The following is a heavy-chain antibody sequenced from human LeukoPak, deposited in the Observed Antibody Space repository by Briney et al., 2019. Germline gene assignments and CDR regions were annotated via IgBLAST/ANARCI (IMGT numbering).Heavy chain of an antibody. Sequence: PGGSLRLSCAVSGFTFRSYGMHWVRQAPGKGLEWVAVIWYDGSNKYYADSVKGRFTISRDSSKNTLDLQMNSLRAEDTAVYYCVRVGYTNYGIDYWGQGTLVTVSS. CDR3: VRVGYTNYGIDY. V-gene: IGHV3-33*01. J-gene: IGHJ4*02. CDR2: IWYDGSNK. D-gene: IGHD4-11*01. CDR1: GFTFRSYG.